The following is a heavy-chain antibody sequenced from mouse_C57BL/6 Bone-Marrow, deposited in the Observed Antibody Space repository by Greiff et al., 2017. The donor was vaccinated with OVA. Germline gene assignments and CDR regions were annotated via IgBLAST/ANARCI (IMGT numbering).Heavy chain of an antibody. J-gene: IGHJ2*01. V-gene: IGHV14-1*01. CDR1: GFNIKDYY. CDR2: IDPEDVDT. D-gene: IGHD1-1*01. Sequence: VQLQQSGAELVRPGASVKLSCTASGFNIKDYYMHWVKQRLEQGLEGFGRIDPEDVDTEYAPKFQGKATMTADTSSNTAYLQLSSLTSEDTAVYYCTKLSYYGSSYTFYYFDYWGQGTTLTVSS. CDR3: TKLSYYGSSYTFYYFDY.